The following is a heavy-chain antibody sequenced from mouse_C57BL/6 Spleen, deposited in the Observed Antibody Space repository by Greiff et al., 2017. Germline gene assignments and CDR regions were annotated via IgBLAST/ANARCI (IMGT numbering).Heavy chain of an antibody. CDR3: ARGYDGGDAMDY. D-gene: IGHD2-2*01. V-gene: IGHV1-42*01. CDR2: INPSTGGT. CDR1: GYSFPGYY. Sequence: VQLQQSGPELVKPGASVKISCKASGYSFPGYYMNWVKQSPEKSLEWIGEINPSTGGTTYNQKFKAKATLTVDKSSSTAYMQLKSLTSEDSAVYYCARGYDGGDAMDYWGQGTSVTVSS. J-gene: IGHJ4*01.